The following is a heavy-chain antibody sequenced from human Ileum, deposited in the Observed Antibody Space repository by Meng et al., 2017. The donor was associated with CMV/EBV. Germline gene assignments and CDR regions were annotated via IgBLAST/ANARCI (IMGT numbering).Heavy chain of an antibody. CDR1: GFTFSSYA. D-gene: IGHD6-13*01. CDR2: ISYDGSNK. J-gene: IGHJ4*02. CDR3: AKRNGAAAATTDY. V-gene: IGHV3-30-3*02. Sequence: GGSLRLSCAASGFTFSSYAMHWVRQAPGKGLEWVAVISYDGSNKYYADSVKGRFTISRDNSKNTLYLQMNSLRAEDTAFYYCAKRNGAAAATTDYWGQGTLVTGSS.